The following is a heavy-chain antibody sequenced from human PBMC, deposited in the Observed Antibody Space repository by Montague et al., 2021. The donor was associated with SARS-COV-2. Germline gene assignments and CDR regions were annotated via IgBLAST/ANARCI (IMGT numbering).Heavy chain of an antibody. CDR3: ARDRFDFGAGRQGTIDF. CDR2: MHFTGKT. Sequence: SETLSLTCSVSGDSITNHYWSWIRQPAGKGLEWIGRMHFTGKTNFSPFSSSRLTMSADTSKNQFSLKLTSVTAADTAIYFCARDRFDFGAGRQGTIDFWGQGTPVTVSS. J-gene: IGHJ4*02. D-gene: IGHD3-10*01. CDR1: GDSITNHY. V-gene: IGHV4-4*07.